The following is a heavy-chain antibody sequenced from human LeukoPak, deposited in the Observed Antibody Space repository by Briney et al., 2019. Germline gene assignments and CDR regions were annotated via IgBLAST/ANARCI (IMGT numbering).Heavy chain of an antibody. D-gene: IGHD6-6*01. CDR3: ARGRPRFDSSSLDY. J-gene: IGHJ4*02. CDR2: INTNTGNP. V-gene: IGHV7-4-1*02. CDR1: GYTFTSYA. Sequence: ASVTVSCKASGYTFTSYAMNWVRQAPGQGLEWMGWINTNTGNPTYAQGFTGRFVFSLDTSVSTAYLQISSLKAEDTAVYYCARGRPRFDSSSLDYWGQGTLVTVSS.